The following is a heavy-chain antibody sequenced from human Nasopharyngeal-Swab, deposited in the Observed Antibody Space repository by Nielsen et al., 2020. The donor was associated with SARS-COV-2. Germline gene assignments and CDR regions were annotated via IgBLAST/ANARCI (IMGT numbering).Heavy chain of an antibody. CDR3: ARETIYYFYMDV. V-gene: IGHV4-4*02. Sequence: SQTLSLTCGVSGGSISSTEWWSWVRQPPGKGLEWIGNVYHSGSTDYNPSLKSRVTISVDRSNNDFSLKLTSLTAADTAVYHCARETIYYFYMDVWGRGITVTVSS. J-gene: IGHJ6*03. CDR1: GGSISSTEW. D-gene: IGHD4/OR15-4a*01. CDR2: VYHSGST.